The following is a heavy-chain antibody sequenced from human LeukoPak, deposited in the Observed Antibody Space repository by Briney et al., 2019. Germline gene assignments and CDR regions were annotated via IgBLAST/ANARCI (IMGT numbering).Heavy chain of an antibody. Sequence: GGSLRLSCAASGFTFSSYWMSWVRQAPGKGLEWVANIKQDGSEKYYVDSVKGRFTISRDNAKNSLYLQMNSLRAEDTAVYYCAKDPGGYNFDYWGQGTLVTVSS. CDR2: IKQDGSEK. CDR1: GFTFSSYW. J-gene: IGHJ4*02. D-gene: IGHD3-22*01. CDR3: AKDPGGYNFDY. V-gene: IGHV3-7*01.